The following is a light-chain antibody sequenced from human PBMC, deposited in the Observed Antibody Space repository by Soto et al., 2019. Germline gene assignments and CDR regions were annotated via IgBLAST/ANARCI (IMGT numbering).Light chain of an antibody. CDR3: QQRSNWPWT. V-gene: IGKV3-11*01. J-gene: IGKJ1*01. Sequence: TQSPSTLSGSVGDRVTITCRASQTISSWLAWYQQKPGQAPRLLIYDASNRATGIPARFSGSGSGTDFTLTISSLEPEDFAVYYCQQRSNWPWTFGQGTKVDIK. CDR1: QTISSW. CDR2: DAS.